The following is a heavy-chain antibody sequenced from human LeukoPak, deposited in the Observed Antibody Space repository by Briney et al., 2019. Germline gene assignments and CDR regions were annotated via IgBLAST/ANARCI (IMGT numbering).Heavy chain of an antibody. D-gene: IGHD2-2*01. CDR1: GFTFSNYA. J-gene: IGHJ5*02. CDR2: ISGSGGST. Sequence: GGSLRLSCAASGFTFSNYAMSWVRQAPGKGLEWVSAISGSGGSTYYADSVKGRFTISRDNAKNSLYLQMNSLRAEDTAVYYCARDLASDCSSTSCYAGWFDPWGQGTLVTVSS. CDR3: ARDLASDCSSTSCYAGWFDP. V-gene: IGHV3-23*01.